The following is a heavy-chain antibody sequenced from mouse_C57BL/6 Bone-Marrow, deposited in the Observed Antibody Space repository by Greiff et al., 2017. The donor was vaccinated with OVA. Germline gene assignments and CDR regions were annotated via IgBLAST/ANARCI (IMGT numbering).Heavy chain of an antibody. CDR2: ILPGSGST. Sequence: VQLQESGAELMKPGASVKLSCKATGYTFTGYWIEWVKQRPGHGLEWIGEILPGSGSTNYNEKFKGKATFTADKSSNTAYMQLSSLTTEDSAIYYCARAYLLWLRWFAYWGQGTLVTVSA. D-gene: IGHD2-2*01. V-gene: IGHV1-9*01. CDR3: ARAYLLWLRWFAY. CDR1: GYTFTGYW. J-gene: IGHJ3*01.